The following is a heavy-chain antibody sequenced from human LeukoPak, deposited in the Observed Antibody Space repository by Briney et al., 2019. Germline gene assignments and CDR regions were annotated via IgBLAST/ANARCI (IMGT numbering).Heavy chain of an antibody. D-gene: IGHD3-22*01. CDR3: ASDSAGYYGHIDY. J-gene: IGHJ4*02. Sequence: SVKGRFTISRDNSKNTLYLQMSSLRPEDTAMYYCASDSAGYYGHIDYWGQGTLVTVSS. V-gene: IGHV3-30*15.